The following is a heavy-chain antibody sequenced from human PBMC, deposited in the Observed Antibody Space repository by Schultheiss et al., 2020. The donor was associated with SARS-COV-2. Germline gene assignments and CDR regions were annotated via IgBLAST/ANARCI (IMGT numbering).Heavy chain of an antibody. V-gene: IGHV4-59*01. CDR2: IYYSGST. J-gene: IGHJ4*02. CDR1: GGSISSYY. Sequence: SETLSLTCTVSGGSISSYYWSWIRQPPGKGLEWIGYIYYSGSTNYNPSLKSRVTISVDTSKNQFSLKLSSVTAADTAVYYCAGENFYSSSWYYGYFDYWGQGTLVTVSS. D-gene: IGHD6-13*01. CDR3: AGENFYSSSWYYGYFDY.